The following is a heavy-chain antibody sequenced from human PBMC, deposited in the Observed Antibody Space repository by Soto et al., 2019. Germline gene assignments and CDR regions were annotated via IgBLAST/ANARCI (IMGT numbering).Heavy chain of an antibody. CDR2: IFYSGSF. CDR3: ARAPENPSILGVALPYFFDF. V-gene: IGHV4-31*03. D-gene: IGHD3-3*01. CDR1: GGSISGVTSY. Sequence: SETLSLTCTVSGGSISGVTSYWSWIRQRPGKGLEWIGYIFYSGSFYYTPSLRGRVMILADTSKNQFTLRLSSVTAADTAVYYCARAPENPSILGVALPYFFDFWGQGALVTVSS. J-gene: IGHJ4*02.